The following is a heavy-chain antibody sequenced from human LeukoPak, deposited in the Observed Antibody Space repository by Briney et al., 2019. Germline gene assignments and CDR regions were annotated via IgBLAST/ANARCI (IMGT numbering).Heavy chain of an antibody. CDR2: ISSNEGNT. V-gene: IGHV3-64*01. CDR3: ARGPGYDWNGPPYGPPNFDY. D-gene: IGHD1-20*01. CDR1: GFTFKNYP. Sequence: PGGSLRLSCAASGFTFKNYPIQWVRQAPGKGLEHVSPISSNEGNTHYVNSVKGRFTISRDNSKNTLYLHMGSLRAEDMAVYYCARGPGYDWNGPPYGPPNFDYWGQGTLVTVSS. J-gene: IGHJ4*02.